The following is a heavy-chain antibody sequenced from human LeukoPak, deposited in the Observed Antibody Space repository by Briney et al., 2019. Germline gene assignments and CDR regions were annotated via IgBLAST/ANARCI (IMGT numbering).Heavy chain of an antibody. CDR2: IKGSGTST. D-gene: IGHD6-13*01. CDR3: AKGRWSSSWYNPPYFDY. Sequence: GGSLRLSCAASGFTFRSYAMNWVRQAPGKGLEWVSAIKGSGTSTYFADSVKGRFTISRDNSKNTLYLQMNSLRAEDTAVYYCAKGRWSSSWYNPPYFDYWGQGTLVTVSS. CDR1: GFTFRSYA. J-gene: IGHJ4*02. V-gene: IGHV3-23*01.